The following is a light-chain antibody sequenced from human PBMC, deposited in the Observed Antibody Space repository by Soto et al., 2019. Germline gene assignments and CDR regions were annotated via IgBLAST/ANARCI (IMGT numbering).Light chain of an antibody. J-gene: IGLJ1*01. Sequence: QTVVTQPPSASGTPGQRVTISCSGSSPNIGGNYVYWYQHLPGTDPRLLIYNNNQRPSGVPDRFSGSKSGPSASLAINGLRSEDEADYYCAAWDNSFSGSLVFGTGTKVTVL. CDR2: NNN. V-gene: IGLV1-47*02. CDR1: SPNIGGNY. CDR3: AAWDNSFSGSLV.